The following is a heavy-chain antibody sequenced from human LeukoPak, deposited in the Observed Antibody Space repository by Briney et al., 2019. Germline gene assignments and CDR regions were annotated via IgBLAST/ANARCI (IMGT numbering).Heavy chain of an antibody. CDR3: ARARYCSDGSCYGDY. D-gene: IGHD2-15*01. CDR1: GYTFTTYA. V-gene: IGHV7-4-1*02. CDR2: INTNTGNP. J-gene: IGHJ4*02. Sequence: ASVKVSCKASGYTFTTYAMSWVRQAPGQGLEWMGWINTNTGNPTYARDFTGRFVFSLDTSVSTAYLQISSLKAEDTALYYCARARYCSDGSCYGDYWGQGTLVTVSS.